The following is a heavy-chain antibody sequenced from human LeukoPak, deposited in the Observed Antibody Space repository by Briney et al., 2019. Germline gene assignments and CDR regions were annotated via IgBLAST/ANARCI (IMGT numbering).Heavy chain of an antibody. CDR2: ISAYNGNT. CDR1: GYTFTSYG. Sequence: GASVKVSCKASGYTFTSYGISWVRQAPGQGLEWMGWISAYNGNTNYAQNLQGRVTMTTDTSTSTAYMELRSLTSDDTAVYYCARGRYCISSSCSNAGDYFDYWGQGTLVTVSS. CDR3: ARGRYCISSSCSNAGDYFDY. V-gene: IGHV1-18*01. J-gene: IGHJ4*02. D-gene: IGHD2-2*01.